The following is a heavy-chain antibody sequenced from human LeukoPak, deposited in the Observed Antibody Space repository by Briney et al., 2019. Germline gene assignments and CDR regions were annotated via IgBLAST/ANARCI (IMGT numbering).Heavy chain of an antibody. CDR1: GGTFSSYA. CDR2: IIPIFGTA. J-gene: IGHJ4*02. V-gene: IGHV1-69*06. CDR3: ATRYGSGPRGFDY. D-gene: IGHD3-10*01. Sequence: WASVKVSCKASGGTFSSYAISWVRQAPGQGLEWVGGIIPIFGTANYAQKFQGRVTITADKSTSTAYMELSSLRSEDTAVYYCATRYGSGPRGFDYWGQGTLVTVSS.